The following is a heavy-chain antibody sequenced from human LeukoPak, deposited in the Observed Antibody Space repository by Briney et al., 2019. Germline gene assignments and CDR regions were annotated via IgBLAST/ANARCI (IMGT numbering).Heavy chain of an antibody. V-gene: IGHV4-39*01. J-gene: IGHJ4*02. CDR2: IYYSGST. Sequence: SETLSLTCTVSGGSISSRSYYCGWIRQPPGKGLEWIGRIYYSGSTYYNPSLNNRVTISVETPNNHFSLHLSSLTAADTAVYYCANGGDSRPFDYWGQGTLVTVSS. CDR3: ANGGDSRPFDY. D-gene: IGHD4-23*01. CDR1: GGSISSRSYY.